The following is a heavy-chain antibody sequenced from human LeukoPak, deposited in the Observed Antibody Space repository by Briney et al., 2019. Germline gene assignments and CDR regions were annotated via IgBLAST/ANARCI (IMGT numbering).Heavy chain of an antibody. J-gene: IGHJ2*01. V-gene: IGHV3-21*01. CDR1: GFTFSSYN. CDR3: AKFHSPGRVTHFYWYFDL. Sequence: GGSLRLSCAASGFTFSSYNMNWVRQAPGKGLEWVSSISSSGNYIYYADSLKGRFTISRDNAKNSLYLQMNSLRADDTAVYYCAKFHSPGRVTHFYWYFDLWGRGTLVTVSS. D-gene: IGHD2-21*02. CDR2: ISSSGNYI.